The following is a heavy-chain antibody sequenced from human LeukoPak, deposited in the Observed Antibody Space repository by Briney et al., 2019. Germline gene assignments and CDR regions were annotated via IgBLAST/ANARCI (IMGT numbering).Heavy chain of an antibody. D-gene: IGHD3-10*01. CDR3: ARAGRVYYGSGKNWFDP. CDR1: GYTFTSYD. V-gene: IGHV1-8*01. CDR2: MNPNSGNT. Sequence: ASVKVSCTASGYTFTSYDINWVRQATGQGLEWMGWMNPNSGNTGYAQKFQGRVTMTRNTSISTAYMELSSLRSEDTAVYYCARAGRVYYGSGKNWFDPWGQGTLVTVSS. J-gene: IGHJ5*02.